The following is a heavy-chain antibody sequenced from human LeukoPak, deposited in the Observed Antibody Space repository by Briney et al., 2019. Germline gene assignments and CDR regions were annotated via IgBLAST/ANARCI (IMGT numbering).Heavy chain of an antibody. CDR2: IRGYDGST. D-gene: IGHD6-13*01. CDR3: AKEQLYSRSWYYFDY. J-gene: IGHJ4*02. V-gene: IGHV3-23*01. CDR1: GFTFSNYA. Sequence: GGSLRLSCAASGFTFSNYAMTWVRQAPGKGLEWVSAIRGYDGSTNYADSVKGRFATSRDNSKNKLYLQMNSLRAEDTAVYYCAKEQLYSRSWYYFDYWGQGTLVTVSS.